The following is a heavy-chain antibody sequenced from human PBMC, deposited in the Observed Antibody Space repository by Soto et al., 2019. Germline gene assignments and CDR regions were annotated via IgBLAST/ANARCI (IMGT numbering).Heavy chain of an antibody. D-gene: IGHD6-13*01. J-gene: IGHJ5*02. Sequence: QVQLVQSGAEVRMPGSSVKVSCKASGGTFSTYPINWVRQAPGQGLEWMGGIIPLFGTTKYAQTFKGAFMITADDSTGKPSVELGSILAAEAAVYYWARGASHGRIWYFWFEPWVEGTLVTVAS. CDR2: IIPLFGTT. CDR1: GGTFSTYP. V-gene: IGHV1-69*01. CDR3: ARGASHGRIWYFWFEP.